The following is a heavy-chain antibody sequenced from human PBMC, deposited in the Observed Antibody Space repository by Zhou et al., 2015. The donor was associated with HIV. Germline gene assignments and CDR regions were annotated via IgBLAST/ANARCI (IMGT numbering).Heavy chain of an antibody. D-gene: IGHD4/OR15-4a*01. Sequence: VQLVESGGGVVQPGRSLRLSCAASGFTFSTYAMHWVRQAPGKGLECLSYISGSGGTIFYADSVKGRFTISRDNAKNSLYLQMNSLRDEDTAVYYCASSTMVSHDAFDIWGQGTMVTVSS. V-gene: IGHV3-48*02. J-gene: IGHJ3*02. CDR2: ISGSGGTI. CDR1: GFTFSTYA. CDR3: ASSTMVSHDAFDI.